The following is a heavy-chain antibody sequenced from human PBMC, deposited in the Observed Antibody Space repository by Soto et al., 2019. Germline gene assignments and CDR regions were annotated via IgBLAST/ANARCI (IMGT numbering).Heavy chain of an antibody. J-gene: IGHJ4*02. V-gene: IGHV1-46*01. D-gene: IGHD6-19*01. CDR1: GYSFTNYY. Sequence: QVLLVQSGAEVKKPGASVKISCKASGYSFTNYYVHWVRQAPGQKLEWMGIIDPSGGATSYAQKFQDRIDMITDTSTSTVYMELSSLTSEDTAVYYCARGQGGQWLVPADYWGQGTLVGVSS. CDR2: IDPSGGAT. CDR3: ARGQGGQWLVPADY.